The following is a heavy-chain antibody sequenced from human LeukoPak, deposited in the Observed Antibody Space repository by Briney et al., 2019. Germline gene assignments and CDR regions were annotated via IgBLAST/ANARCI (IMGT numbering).Heavy chain of an antibody. D-gene: IGHD6-13*01. V-gene: IGHV4-39*01. J-gene: IGHJ4*02. CDR2: IYYSGST. CDR3: ARAYSSNWYYFDY. CDR1: GGSISSSSYY. Sequence: SETLSLTCTVSGGSISSSSYYWGWIRQPPGKGLEWIGSIYYSGSTYYNPSLKSRVTISVDTSKNQFSLKLSSVTAADTAVYYCARAYSSNWYYFDYWGQGTLVTVSS.